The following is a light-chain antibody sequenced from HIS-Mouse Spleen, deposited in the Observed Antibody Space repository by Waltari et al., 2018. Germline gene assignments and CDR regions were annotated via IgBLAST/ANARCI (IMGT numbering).Light chain of an antibody. V-gene: IGLV3-10*01. CDR2: EDS. J-gene: IGLJ2*01. CDR1: LLTTEY. CDR3: YSTDSSGKHRV. Sequence: SYELTQPPSVSVVPGQTARIPCSGDLLTTEYSYWYQQKSGQAPVLVIYEDSKRPSGIPERFSGSSSGTMATLTISGAQVEDEADYYCYSTDSSGKHRVFGGGTKLTVL.